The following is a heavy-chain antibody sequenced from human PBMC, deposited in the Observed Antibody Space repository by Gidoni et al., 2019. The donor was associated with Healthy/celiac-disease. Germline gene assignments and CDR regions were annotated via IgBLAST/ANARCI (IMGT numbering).Heavy chain of an antibody. D-gene: IGHD2-21*02. J-gene: IGHJ3*02. Sequence: QVQLQQWGAGLLKPSETLSLTCAVYGGSFSGYYWSWIRQPPGKGLEWIGEINHSGSTNYNPSLKSRVTISVDTSKNQFSLKLSSVTAADTAVYYGASDLDVDPDAFDIWGQGTMVTVSS. CDR1: GGSFSGYY. CDR2: INHSGST. CDR3: ASDLDVDPDAFDI. V-gene: IGHV4-34*01.